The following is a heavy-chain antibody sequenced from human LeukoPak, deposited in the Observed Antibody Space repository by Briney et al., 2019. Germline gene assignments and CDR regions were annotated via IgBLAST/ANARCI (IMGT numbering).Heavy chain of an antibody. V-gene: IGHV3-53*01. CDR2: IYSGGST. Sequence: GGSLRLSCAPSGFTVSSNYMSWVRQAPGEGLEWVSVIYSGGSTYYAESVKGRFAISRDNSKNTLYLQMISLRAEDTAVYYCARALYCGGDCYSGWYFDLWGRGTLVTVSS. CDR1: GFTVSSNY. D-gene: IGHD2-21*02. J-gene: IGHJ2*01. CDR3: ARALYCGGDCYSGWYFDL.